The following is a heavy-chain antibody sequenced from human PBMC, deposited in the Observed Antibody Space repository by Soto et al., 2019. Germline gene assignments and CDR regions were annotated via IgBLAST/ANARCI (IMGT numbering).Heavy chain of an antibody. CDR2: ISYSGST. CDR3: ARDQFHYDPNHPYYFDF. J-gene: IGHJ4*01. D-gene: IGHD3-22*01. CDR1: GGSITSSSYY. V-gene: IGHV4-61*01. Sequence: SETLSLTCTVSGGSITSSSYYWGWIRQPPGKRLEWIGYISYSGSTDYNPSLKSRVTISGDTSKNQFSLKVSSVTAADSAVYYCARDQFHYDPNHPYYFDFWGQGTLVTVSS.